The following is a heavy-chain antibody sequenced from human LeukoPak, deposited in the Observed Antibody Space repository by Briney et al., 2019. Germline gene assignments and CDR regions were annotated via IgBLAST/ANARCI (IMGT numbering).Heavy chain of an antibody. V-gene: IGHV1-69*02. CDR2: INPILGIA. CDR1: GGTFSSYT. J-gene: IGHJ5*02. CDR3: ASTVDYYGSGRLTTPNNWFDP. Sequence: WASVKVSCKASGGTFSSYTINWVRQAPGQGLEWMGWINPILGIANYAQKFQGRVTITADKSTSTAYMELSSLRSEDTAVYYCASTVDYYGSGRLTTPNNWFDPWGQGTLVTVSS. D-gene: IGHD3-10*01.